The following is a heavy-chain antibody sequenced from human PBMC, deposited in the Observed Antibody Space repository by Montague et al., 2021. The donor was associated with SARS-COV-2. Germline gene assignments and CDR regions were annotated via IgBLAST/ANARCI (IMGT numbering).Heavy chain of an antibody. Sequence: SLRLSCAASGFTFDDYAMHWVRQAPGKGLEWVSLISGDGGSTYYADSVKGRFTISRDNSKNSLYLQMDSLRTEDTALYYCAKVNFYCSSTSCYRLYYYYYMDVWGKGTTVTVSS. D-gene: IGHD2-2*01. J-gene: IGHJ6*03. CDR2: ISGDGGST. CDR3: AKVNFYCSSTSCYRLYYYYYMDV. CDR1: GFTFDDYA. V-gene: IGHV3-43*02.